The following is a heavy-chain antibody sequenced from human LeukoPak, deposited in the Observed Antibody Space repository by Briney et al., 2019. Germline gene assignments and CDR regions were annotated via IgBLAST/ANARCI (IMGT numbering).Heavy chain of an antibody. CDR1: GASFSSYY. D-gene: IGHD6-13*01. Sequence: PSETLSLTCTVSGASFSSYYWSWLRQPPGKGLEWIAYIFYNGNTKYNPSLKSRVTISVDTSKTQFSLKVTSVTAADTAVYYCARTTEAHSWRTRYYDYYMDVWGKGTTVTVSS. J-gene: IGHJ6*03. CDR3: ARTTEAHSWRTRYYDYYMDV. V-gene: IGHV4-59*01. CDR2: IFYNGNT.